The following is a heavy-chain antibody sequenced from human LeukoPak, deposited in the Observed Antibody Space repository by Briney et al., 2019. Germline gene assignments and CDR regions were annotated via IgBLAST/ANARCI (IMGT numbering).Heavy chain of an antibody. J-gene: IGHJ5*02. CDR2: INHSGST. D-gene: IGHD3-10*01. CDR3: ARAELGMVRGVPSWFDP. Sequence: SETLSLTCAVYGGSFSGYYWSWIRQPPGKGLEWVGEINHSGSTKYNPSLKRRVTISVDTSKNQFSLNLSSVTAADTAVYYCARAELGMVRGVPSWFDPWGQGTLVTVSS. V-gene: IGHV4-34*01. CDR1: GGSFSGYY.